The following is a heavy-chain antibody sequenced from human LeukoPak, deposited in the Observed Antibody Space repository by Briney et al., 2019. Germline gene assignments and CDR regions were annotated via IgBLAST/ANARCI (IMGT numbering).Heavy chain of an antibody. CDR1: GFTFSSYS. V-gene: IGHV3-21*01. CDR2: ISSSSSYI. J-gene: IGHJ5*02. Sequence: TGGSLRLSCAASGFTFSSYSMTWVRQAPGKGLEWVSSISSSSSYIYYADSVKGRFTISRDNAKNPLYLQMNSLRAEDTAVYYCARGGGYDILTGHLGTKKNWFDPWGQGTLVTVSS. CDR3: ARGGGYDILTGHLGTKKNWFDP. D-gene: IGHD3-9*01.